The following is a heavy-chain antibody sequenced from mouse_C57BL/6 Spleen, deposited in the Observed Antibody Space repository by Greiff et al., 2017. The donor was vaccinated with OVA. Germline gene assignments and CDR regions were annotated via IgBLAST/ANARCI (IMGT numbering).Heavy chain of an antibody. CDR1: GFSLTSYG. J-gene: IGHJ4*01. D-gene: IGHD2-5*01. CDR2: IWSGGST. CDR3: ARGCSNYYAIDY. Sequence: QVQLKESGPGLVQPSQSLSITCTVSGFSLTSYGVHWVRQSPGKGLVWLGVIWSGGSTDHNAAFMSRLSITKDNSKSQVFFKMNSLQADDTAIYYCARGCSNYYAIDYWGQGTTVTVSS. V-gene: IGHV2-5*01.